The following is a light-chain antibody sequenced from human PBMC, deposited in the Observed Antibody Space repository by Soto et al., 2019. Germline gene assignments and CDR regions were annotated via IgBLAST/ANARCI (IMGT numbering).Light chain of an antibody. J-gene: IGLJ1*01. CDR2: DVS. V-gene: IGLV2-14*01. CDR1: SSDVGGYNC. CDR3: SSYTSSSTHV. Sequence: QSVLTQPASVSGSPGQSITISCTGTSSDVGGYNCVSWYRQHPGKAPKLMIHDVSNRPSGVSNRFSGSKSGNTASLTISGHQAEDEADYYCSSYTSSSTHVFGTGTKVTVL.